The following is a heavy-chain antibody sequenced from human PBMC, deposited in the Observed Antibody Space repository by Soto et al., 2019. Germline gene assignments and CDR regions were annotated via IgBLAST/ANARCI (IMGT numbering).Heavy chain of an antibody. V-gene: IGHV1-24*01. CDR1: GYTLTELS. J-gene: IGHJ4*02. CDR3: ATPLYSSGYYYFDY. D-gene: IGHD3-22*01. CDR2: FDPEDGET. Sequence: ASVKVSFKVSGYTLTELSMHWVRQAPGKGLEWMGGFDPEDGETIYAQKFQGRVTMTEDTSTDTAYMELSSLRSEDTAVYYCATPLYSSGYYYFDYWGQGTLVTVSS.